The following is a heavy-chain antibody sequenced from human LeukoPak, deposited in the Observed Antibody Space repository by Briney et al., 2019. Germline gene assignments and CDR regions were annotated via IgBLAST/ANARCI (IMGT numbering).Heavy chain of an antibody. J-gene: IGHJ4*02. CDR2: IKEDGGET. V-gene: IGHV3-7*01. D-gene: IGHD4/OR15-4a*01. CDR3: ARRKEVQTTFDY. Sequence: GGSLRLSCVASGFVFSNYWMGWVRQAPGKGLEWAANIKEDGGETYYVDSVKGRFTISRDNAKNSLDLQMNSLRDEDTAVYYCARRKEVQTTFDYWGQGTLVTVSS. CDR1: GFVFSNYW.